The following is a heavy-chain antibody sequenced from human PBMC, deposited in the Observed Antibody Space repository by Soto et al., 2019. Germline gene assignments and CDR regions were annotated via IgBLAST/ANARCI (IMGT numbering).Heavy chain of an antibody. CDR3: AKGLRKQLWFQGY. D-gene: IGHD5-18*01. V-gene: IGHV3-23*01. CDR1: EFTFSSYA. Sequence: GGSLRLSCAASEFTFSSYAMRWVRQAPGKGLEWVSAISGSGGSTYYADSVKGRFTISRDNSKNTLYRQMNSLRAEGTSVYYCAKGLRKQLWFQGYWGQGTLVTVSS. CDR2: ISGSGGST. J-gene: IGHJ4*02.